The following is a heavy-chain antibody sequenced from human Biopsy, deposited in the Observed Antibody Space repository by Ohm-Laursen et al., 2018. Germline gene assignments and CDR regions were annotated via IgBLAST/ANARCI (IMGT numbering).Heavy chain of an antibody. Sequence: SQTLSLTCTVSGGSISSYYWNWIRQPAGGGLEYIGRLYTTGSTNYNPSLRSRVTISVDMSKNQFSLKLTSVAAADTAVYYCARHRGGMPSSGNWFDHWGQGTQVTVSS. J-gene: IGHJ5*02. CDR3: ARHRGGMPSSGNWFDH. D-gene: IGHD2-2*01. CDR2: LYTTGST. V-gene: IGHV4-4*07. CDR1: GGSISSYY.